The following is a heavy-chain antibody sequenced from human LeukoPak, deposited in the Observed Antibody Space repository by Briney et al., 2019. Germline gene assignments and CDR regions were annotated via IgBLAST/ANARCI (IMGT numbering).Heavy chain of an antibody. CDR1: GFTFSSYE. D-gene: IGHD6-13*01. V-gene: IGHV3-21*01. CDR2: ISSSSSYI. Sequence: GGSLRLSCAASGFTFSSYEMNWVRQAPGKGLEWVSSISSSSSYIYYADSVKGRFTISRDNAKNSLYLQMNSLRAEDTAVYYCARGLYSSWYLVAYWGQGTLVTVSS. CDR3: ARGLYSSWYLVAY. J-gene: IGHJ4*02.